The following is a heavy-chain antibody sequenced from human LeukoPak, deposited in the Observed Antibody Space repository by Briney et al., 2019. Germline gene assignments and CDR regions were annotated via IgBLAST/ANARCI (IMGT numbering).Heavy chain of an antibody. J-gene: IGHJ5*02. CDR2: IYTSGST. CDR1: GGSISSGSYY. Sequence: SETLSLTCTVSGGSISSGSYYWSWIRQPAGKGLEWIGRIYTSGSTNYNPSLKSRVTMSVDTSKNQSSLKLSSVTAADTAVYYCARDATMVRGVIIEYNWFDPWGQGTLVTVSS. D-gene: IGHD3-10*01. V-gene: IGHV4-61*02. CDR3: ARDATMVRGVIIEYNWFDP.